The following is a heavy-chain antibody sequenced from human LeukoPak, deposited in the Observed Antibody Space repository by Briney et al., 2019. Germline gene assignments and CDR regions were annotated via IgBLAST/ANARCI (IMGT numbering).Heavy chain of an antibody. CDR1: GGSFRGYY. Sequence: SETLSLTCAVYGGSFRGYYWSWTRQSPGKGLEWIGEINHTGTTTYNPSLKSRVTISLDKSESQFSLKVTAVTAADPGVYYCARGRSNPPDSWGQGTLSPSPQ. J-gene: IGHJ4*02. V-gene: IGHV4-34*01. D-gene: IGHD2-15*01. CDR2: INHTGTT. CDR3: ARGRSNPPDS.